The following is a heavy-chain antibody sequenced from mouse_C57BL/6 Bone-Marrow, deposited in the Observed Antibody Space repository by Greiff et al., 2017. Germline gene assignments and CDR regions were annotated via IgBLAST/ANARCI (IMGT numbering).Heavy chain of an antibody. CDR2: ISSGGSYT. D-gene: IGHD1-1*01. Sequence: EVQLVESGGDLVKPGGSLKLSCAASGFTFSSYGMSWVRQTPDKRLEWVATISSGGSYTYYPDSVKGRFTNSRDNAKNTLYLQMSSLKSEDTAMYYCAITSFLDYWGQGTTLTVSS. V-gene: IGHV5-6*01. CDR3: AITSFLDY. CDR1: GFTFSSYG. J-gene: IGHJ2*01.